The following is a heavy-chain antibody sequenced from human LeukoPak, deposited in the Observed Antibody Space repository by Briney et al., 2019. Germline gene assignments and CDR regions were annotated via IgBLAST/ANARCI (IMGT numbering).Heavy chain of an antibody. J-gene: IGHJ4*02. CDR2: IYHSGST. Sequence: SETLSLTCTVSGGSISSSSYYWGWIRQPPGKGLEWIGSIYHSGSTNYNPSLKSRVTISADKSKNQFSLKLSSVTAADTAVYYCASISSDYYGSGSYYSPFDYWGQGTLVTVSS. D-gene: IGHD3-10*01. CDR3: ASISSDYYGSGSYYSPFDY. V-gene: IGHV4-39*07. CDR1: GGSISSSSYY.